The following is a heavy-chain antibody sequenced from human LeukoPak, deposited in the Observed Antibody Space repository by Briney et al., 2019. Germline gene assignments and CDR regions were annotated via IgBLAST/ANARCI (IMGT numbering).Heavy chain of an antibody. V-gene: IGHV1-69*04. CDR1: GGTFISYA. J-gene: IGHJ3*02. Sequence: SVKVSCKASGGTFISYAISWVRQAPGQGLEWMGRIIPILGIANYAQKFQGRVTITADKSTSTAYMELSSLRSEDTAVYYCASGDFTAPDAFDIWGQGTMVTVSS. CDR2: IIPILGIA. D-gene: IGHD3-10*01. CDR3: ASGDFTAPDAFDI.